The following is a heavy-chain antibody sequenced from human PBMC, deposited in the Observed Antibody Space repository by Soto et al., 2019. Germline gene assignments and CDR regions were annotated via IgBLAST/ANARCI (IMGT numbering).Heavy chain of an antibody. CDR3: ARGYCSGGNCYSADFQH. J-gene: IGHJ1*01. D-gene: IGHD2-15*01. CDR2: MNPKSGNT. CDR1: GYTLTGYD. V-gene: IGHV1-8*01. Sequence: QVQLVQSGAEVKKPGASVKVSCKASGYTLTGYDINWVRQATGQGLEWMGWMNPKSGNTGYAQKFQGRVTMTRNTSTSTPFMELSSLRSEDTAVYYCARGYCSGGNCYSADFQHWGQGTLVTVSS.